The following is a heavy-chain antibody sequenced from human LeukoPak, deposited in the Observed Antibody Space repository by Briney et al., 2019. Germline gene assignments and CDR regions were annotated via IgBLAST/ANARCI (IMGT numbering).Heavy chain of an antibody. CDR1: GFTFSSYS. V-gene: IGHV3-21*01. Sequence: GGSLRLSCAASGFTFSSYSMNWVRQAPGKGLEWVSSISSSSSYIYYADSVKGRFTISRDNAKNSLYLQMNSLRAEDTAVYYCARGQTGTLDAFDIWGQGTMVTVSS. CDR2: ISSSSSYI. J-gene: IGHJ3*02. D-gene: IGHD1/OR15-1a*01. CDR3: ARGQTGTLDAFDI.